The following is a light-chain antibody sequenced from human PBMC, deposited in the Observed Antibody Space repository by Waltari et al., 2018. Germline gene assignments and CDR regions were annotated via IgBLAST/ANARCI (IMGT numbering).Light chain of an antibody. CDR3: SSYAGSSKGV. CDR2: AVS. Sequence: QSALTQPASVSGSPAQSITISCTGTSSDVGTYKRVSWYQQHPGKAPKLMLYAVSKRPSGVSVRFSGSKSGDMASLTISGLQPEDEAEYFCSSYAGSSKGVFGGGTKVTVL. V-gene: IGLV2-23*02. J-gene: IGLJ2*01. CDR1: SSDVGTYKR.